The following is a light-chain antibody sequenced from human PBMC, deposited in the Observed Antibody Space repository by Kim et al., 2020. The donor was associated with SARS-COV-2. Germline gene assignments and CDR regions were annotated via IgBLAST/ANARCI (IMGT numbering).Light chain of an antibody. CDR1: QGISNY. J-gene: IGKJ1*01. CDR2: AAS. V-gene: IGKV1-27*01. Sequence: ASVGARVTITCRASQGISNYLAWYQQKPGKVPKLLIYAASTLQSGVPSRFSGSGSGTDFTLTISSLQPEDVATYYCQKYNSPPRTFGQGTKVEIK. CDR3: QKYNSPPRT.